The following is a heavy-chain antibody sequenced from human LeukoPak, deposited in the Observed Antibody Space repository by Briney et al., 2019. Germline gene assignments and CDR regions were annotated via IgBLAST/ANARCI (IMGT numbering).Heavy chain of an antibody. CDR3: ARVYCSSTSCYPFYYYYYGMDV. V-gene: IGHV3-21*01. D-gene: IGHD2-2*01. Sequence: GGSLRLSCAASGFTFSSYGMHWVRQAPGKGLEWVSSISSSSSYIYYADSVKGRFTISRDNAKNSLYLQMNSLRAEDTAVYYCARVYCSSTSCYPFYYYYYGMDVWGQGTTVTVSS. CDR1: GFTFSSYG. CDR2: ISSSSSYI. J-gene: IGHJ6*02.